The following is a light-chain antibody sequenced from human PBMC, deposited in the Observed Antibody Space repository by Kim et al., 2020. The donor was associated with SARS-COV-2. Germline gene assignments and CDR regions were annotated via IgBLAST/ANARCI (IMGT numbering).Light chain of an antibody. J-gene: IGKJ1*01. CDR3: QQYNISPWT. V-gene: IGKV3D-20*02. CDR1: QLTATY. Sequence: SLAPGESATLSCKASQLTATYLAWYQHRTGQAPRLLIHDVSTRASGVPDRFSGRGSGTEFTLTISRVEAEDFAVYYCQQYNISPWTFGPGTKLEI. CDR2: DVS.